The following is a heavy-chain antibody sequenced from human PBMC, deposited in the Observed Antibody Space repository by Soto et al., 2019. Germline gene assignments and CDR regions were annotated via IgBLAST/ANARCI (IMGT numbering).Heavy chain of an antibody. D-gene: IGHD6-19*01. Sequence: QITLKESGPPLVKPTQTLTLTCTFSGFSLTDNAVGVGWFRQPPGKALEWLALIYWDDDNHYSPSLKSRLTFTKDTSKNQVVLRMTNVDPVDTATYHCARGSGWLFDFWGQGTLVTVSS. CDR2: IYWDDDN. CDR1: GFSLTDNAVG. CDR3: ARGSGWLFDF. V-gene: IGHV2-5*02. J-gene: IGHJ4*02.